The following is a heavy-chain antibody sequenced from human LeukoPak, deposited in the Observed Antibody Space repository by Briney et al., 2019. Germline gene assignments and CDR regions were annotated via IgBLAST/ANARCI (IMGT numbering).Heavy chain of an antibody. CDR3: ARDGFRCSSTSCYAPHGY. Sequence: GGSLRLSCAASGFTFSSYWMNWARQAPGKGLEWVAVISYDGSNKYYADSVKGRFTISRDNSKNTLYLQMNSLRAEDTAVYYCARDGFRCSSTSCYAPHGYWGQGTLVTVSS. CDR2: ISYDGSNK. V-gene: IGHV3-30*03. CDR1: GFTFSSYW. D-gene: IGHD2-2*01. J-gene: IGHJ4*02.